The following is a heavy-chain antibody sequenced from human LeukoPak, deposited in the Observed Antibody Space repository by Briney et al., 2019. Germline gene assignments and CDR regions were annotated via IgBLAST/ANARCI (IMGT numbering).Heavy chain of an antibody. CDR2: VDHTGST. CDR1: DDSITMYY. CDR3: ARGTAMVYYFDY. J-gene: IGHJ4*02. Sequence: SETLSLTCSVSDDSITMYYWTWIRQPPGKGLEWIGYVDHTGSTNYNPSLNSRVTISRETSKNHFSLELSSVTAADTAVYYCARGTAMVYYFDYWGQGTLVTVSS. V-gene: IGHV4-59*01. D-gene: IGHD5-18*01.